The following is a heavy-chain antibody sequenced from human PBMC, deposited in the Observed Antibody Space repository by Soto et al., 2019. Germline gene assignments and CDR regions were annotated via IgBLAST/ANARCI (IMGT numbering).Heavy chain of an antibody. D-gene: IGHD6-6*01. CDR1: GFTFSSFA. CDR2: LSGSGATT. CDR3: AIDQGVAARPPFDY. J-gene: IGHJ4*02. Sequence: EVQLLESGGGLVQPGGSLRLSCAASGFTFSSFAMSWVRQGPGKGLEWVSALSGSGATTYYADSVKGRFTISRDNSKNTLFLQMNSLRAEDTAVYYCAIDQGVAARPPFDYWGRGTLVTVSS. V-gene: IGHV3-23*01.